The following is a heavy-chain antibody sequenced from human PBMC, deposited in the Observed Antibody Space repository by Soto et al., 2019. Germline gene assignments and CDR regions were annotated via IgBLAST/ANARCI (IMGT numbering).Heavy chain of an antibody. Sequence: GGSLRLSCAASGFTFNDYAMHWVRQAPGKGLEWVSGINWNSGSMNYADSVKGRFTISRGNAKNSLYLQMHSLRAEDSALFYCAKDMSFYPNGIDSWGQGTLVTVSS. CDR3: AKDMSFYPNGIDS. D-gene: IGHD1-26*01. CDR1: GFTFNDYA. J-gene: IGHJ4*02. V-gene: IGHV3-9*01. CDR2: INWNSGSM.